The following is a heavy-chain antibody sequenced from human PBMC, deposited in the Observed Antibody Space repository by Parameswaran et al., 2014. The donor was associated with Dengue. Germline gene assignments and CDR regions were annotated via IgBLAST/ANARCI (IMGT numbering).Heavy chain of an antibody. CDR3: ARERVPAARQNYYYFYGMDV. V-gene: IGHV3-48*02. CDR2: ISSTSSAI. J-gene: IGHJ6*02. Sequence: KWIRQPPGKGLEWLSYISSTSSAIYYADSVKGRFTISRDNAKNSLYLEMHSLRDEDTSVYYCARERVPAARQNYYYFYGMDVWGQGTTVTVSS. D-gene: IGHD2-2*01.